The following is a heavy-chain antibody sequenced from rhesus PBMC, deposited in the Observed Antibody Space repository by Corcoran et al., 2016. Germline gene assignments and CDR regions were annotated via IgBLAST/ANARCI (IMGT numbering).Heavy chain of an antibody. Sequence: QVQLQESGPGLVKPSETLSLTCAVSGGSVSSSNWWSWIRQPPGKGLEWIGYISGSSGSTYYNPSLKSRVTISTDTSKNQFSLKLSSVTAADTAVYYCANSPGTLDYWGQGVLVTVSS. V-gene: IGHV4-65*01. CDR2: ISGSSGST. CDR1: GGSVSSSNW. CDR3: ANSPGTLDY. J-gene: IGHJ4*01. D-gene: IGHD1-44*01.